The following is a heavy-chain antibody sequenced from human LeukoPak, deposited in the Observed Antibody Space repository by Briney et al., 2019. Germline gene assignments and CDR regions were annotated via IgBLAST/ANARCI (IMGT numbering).Heavy chain of an antibody. CDR1: GYTLTELS. CDR3: ATARSYYYDSSGYGNAFDI. V-gene: IGHV1-24*01. J-gene: IGHJ3*02. Sequence: ASVKVSCKVSGYTLTELSMHWVRQAPGKGLEWMGGFDPEDGETIYAQKFQGRVTMTEDTSTDTAYMELSSLRSEDTAVYYCATARSYYYDSSGYGNAFDIWGQGTMVTVSS. D-gene: IGHD3-22*01. CDR2: FDPEDGET.